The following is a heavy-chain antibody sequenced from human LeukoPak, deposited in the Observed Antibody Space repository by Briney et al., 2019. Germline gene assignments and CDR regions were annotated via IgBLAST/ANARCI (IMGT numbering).Heavy chain of an antibody. CDR2: ISGSGDAT. V-gene: IGHV3-23*01. D-gene: IGHD1-14*01. Sequence: GGSLRLSCAASGFTFSSYAMSWVRQAPGKGLEWVSTISGSGDATYYADSVKGRFTIPRDNSKNTLYLQMNSLRGEDTAVYYCTRDRSRAEDDWGQGTLVTVSS. CDR3: TRDRSRAEDD. CDR1: GFTFSSYA. J-gene: IGHJ4*02.